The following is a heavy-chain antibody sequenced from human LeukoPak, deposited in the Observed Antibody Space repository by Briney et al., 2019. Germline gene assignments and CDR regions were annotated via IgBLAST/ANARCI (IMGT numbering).Heavy chain of an antibody. CDR2: ISCSRGST. J-gene: IGHJ4*02. Sequence: PGGSLRLSCAASGFTFSIYAMRWVRQAPGKGLEWLSAISCSRGSTYYADSVKGRFTISRDNSKNTLYLQMNSLRAEDTAVYYCARLLNDYGDYYFVNWGEGALVTVSS. D-gene: IGHD4-17*01. V-gene: IGHV3-23*01. CDR3: ARLLNDYGDYYFVN. CDR1: GFTFSIYA.